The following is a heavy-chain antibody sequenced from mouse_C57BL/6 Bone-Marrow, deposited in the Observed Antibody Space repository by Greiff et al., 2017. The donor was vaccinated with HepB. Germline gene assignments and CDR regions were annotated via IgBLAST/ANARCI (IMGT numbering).Heavy chain of an antibody. CDR2: IYPRSGNT. D-gene: IGHD1-1*01. V-gene: IGHV1-81*01. J-gene: IGHJ1*03. Sequence: VQLQESGAELARPGASVKLSCKASGYTFTSYGISWVKQRTGQGLEWIGEIYPRSGNTYYTEKFKGKATLTADKSSSTAYMELRSLTSEDSAVYFCARYYGSSSFPYWYFDVWGTGTTVTVSS. CDR1: GYTFTSYG. CDR3: ARYYGSSSFPYWYFDV.